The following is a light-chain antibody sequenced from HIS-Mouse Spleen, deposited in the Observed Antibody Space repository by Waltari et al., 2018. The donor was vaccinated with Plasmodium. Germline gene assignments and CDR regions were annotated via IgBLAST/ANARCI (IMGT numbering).Light chain of an antibody. Sequence: SYELTQPPSVSVSPGQTARITCSGDALPKQYAYWYHQKPGQAPVLVLYKDSERPSGIPERFSGSSSGTTVTLTISGVQAEDEADYYCQSADSSGTPNWVFGGGTKLTVL. V-gene: IGLV3-25*03. J-gene: IGLJ3*02. CDR3: QSADSSGTPNWV. CDR1: ALPKQY. CDR2: KDS.